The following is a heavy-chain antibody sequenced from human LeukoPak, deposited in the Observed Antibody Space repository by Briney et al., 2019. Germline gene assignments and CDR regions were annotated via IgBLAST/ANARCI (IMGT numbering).Heavy chain of an antibody. CDR2: INPNSGGT. D-gene: IGHD3-22*01. CDR1: GYTFTGYY. Sequence: ASVKVSCKASGYTFTGYYMHWVRQAPGQGLEWMGWINPNSGGTNYAQKFQGRVTMTRDTSISTAYMELSRLRSDDTAVYYCARALTYYYDSSGVGGQDFDYWGQGTLVTVSS. J-gene: IGHJ4*02. CDR3: ARALTYYYDSSGVGGQDFDY. V-gene: IGHV1-2*02.